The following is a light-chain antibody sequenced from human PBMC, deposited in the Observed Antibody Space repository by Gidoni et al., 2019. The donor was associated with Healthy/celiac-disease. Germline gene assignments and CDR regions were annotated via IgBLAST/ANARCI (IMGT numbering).Light chain of an antibody. Sequence: SCRGSQSVSSSYLAWYQQKPGQAPRLLIYGACSRATGIPDRFSGSGSGTDFTLTISRLEPEDFAVYYCQKYGSFGPGTKVDIK. J-gene: IGKJ3*01. CDR1: QSVSSSY. V-gene: IGKV3-20*01. CDR3: QKYGS. CDR2: GAC.